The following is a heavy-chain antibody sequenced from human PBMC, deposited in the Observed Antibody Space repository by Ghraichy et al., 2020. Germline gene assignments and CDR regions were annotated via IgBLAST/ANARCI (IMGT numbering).Heavy chain of an antibody. D-gene: IGHD3-22*01. CDR1: GGSISTYY. V-gene: IGHV4-59*01. CDR2: IYYSGST. Sequence: SETLSLTCTVSGGSISTYYWSWIRQPPGKGLEWIGYIYYSGSTDYNPSLKSRVTISVDTSKTQFSLKLSSVTAADTAVYYCARGTYYYDSSSYYHYFDYWGQGTLVTVSS. J-gene: IGHJ4*02. CDR3: ARGTYYYDSSSYYHYFDY.